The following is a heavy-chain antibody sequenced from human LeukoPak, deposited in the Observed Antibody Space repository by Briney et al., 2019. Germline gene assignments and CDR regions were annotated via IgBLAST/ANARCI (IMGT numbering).Heavy chain of an antibody. CDR1: GYTFTGYY. J-gene: IGHJ6*03. Sequence: ASVKVSCKASGYTFTGYYMHWVRQAPGQGLEWMGWINPNSGGTNYAQKFQGRVTMTRNTSISTAYMELSSLRSEDTAVYYCAKTYYYGSGSRDYYMDVWGKGTTVTISS. V-gene: IGHV1-2*02. CDR2: INPNSGGT. D-gene: IGHD3-10*01. CDR3: AKTYYYGSGSRDYYMDV.